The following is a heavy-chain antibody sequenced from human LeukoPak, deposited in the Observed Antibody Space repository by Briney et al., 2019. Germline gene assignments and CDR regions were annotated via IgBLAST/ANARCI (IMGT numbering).Heavy chain of an antibody. D-gene: IGHD3-22*01. V-gene: IGHV1-69*13. Sequence: SVKVSCKASGGTFSSYAISWVRQASGQGLEWMGGIIPIFGTANYAQKFQGRVTITADESTSTAYMELSSLRSEDTAVYYCARVGAYYYDSSGYYSFDYWGQGTLVTVSS. CDR3: ARVGAYYYDSSGYYSFDY. CDR1: GGTFSSYA. J-gene: IGHJ4*02. CDR2: IIPIFGTA.